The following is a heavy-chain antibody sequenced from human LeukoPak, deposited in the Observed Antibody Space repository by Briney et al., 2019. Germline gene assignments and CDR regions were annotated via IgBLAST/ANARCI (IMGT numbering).Heavy chain of an antibody. J-gene: IGHJ4*02. CDR1: GGSISSSNW. D-gene: IGHD6-13*01. CDR2: IYHSGST. Sequence: SETLSLTCAVSGGSISSSNWWSWVRQPPGKGLEWIGEIYHSGSTNYNPSLKSRVTISVDTSKNQFSLKLSSVTAADTAVYYCARGHRGRLAAAEGDYYFDYWGQGTLVTVSS. V-gene: IGHV4-4*02. CDR3: ARGHRGRLAAAEGDYYFDY.